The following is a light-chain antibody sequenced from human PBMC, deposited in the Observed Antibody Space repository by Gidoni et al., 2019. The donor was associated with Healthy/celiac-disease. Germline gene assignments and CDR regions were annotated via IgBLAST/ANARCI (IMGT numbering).Light chain of an antibody. V-gene: IGKV1D-13*01. J-gene: IGKJ4*01. CDR1: QDINNA. CDR2: DAS. CDR3: QQCSDYSPT. Sequence: IQLTQSPSSLSASVGDRVTITCRASQDINNALAWYQQKPGKAPDLLIYDASSLQSGVPSRFSGSASGTDFTLTIDSLQPEDFATYFCQQCSDYSPTFGGGTKVEIK.